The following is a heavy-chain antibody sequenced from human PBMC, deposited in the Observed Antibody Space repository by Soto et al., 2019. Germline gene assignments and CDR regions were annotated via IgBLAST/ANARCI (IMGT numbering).Heavy chain of an antibody. V-gene: IGHV3-74*01. CDR1: GFTFSGYW. J-gene: IGHJ4*02. Sequence: QPGGSLRLSCAPSGFTFSGYWMHWVRQAPGKGLVWVSRINSDGSSISYADSVKGRFTISRDNAKNTLYLQMNSLRAEDTAVYYCARVGYSSGWNPFDYWGQGTLVTVSS. D-gene: IGHD6-19*01. CDR2: INSDGSSI. CDR3: ARVGYSSGWNPFDY.